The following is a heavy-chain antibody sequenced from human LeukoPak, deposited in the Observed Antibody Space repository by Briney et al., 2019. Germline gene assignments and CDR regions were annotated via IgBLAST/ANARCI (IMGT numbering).Heavy chain of an antibody. CDR3: ARGPYVVQLGVYYMDV. CDR1: GYTFTGYY. Sequence: GASVKVSCKASGYTFTGYYMHWVRQAPGQGLEWTGWINPNSGGTNYAQKFQGRVTMTRDTSISTAYMELSRLKSDDTAVYYCARGPYVVQLGVYYMDVWGIGTTVTVSS. V-gene: IGHV1-2*02. J-gene: IGHJ6*03. CDR2: INPNSGGT. D-gene: IGHD1-1*01.